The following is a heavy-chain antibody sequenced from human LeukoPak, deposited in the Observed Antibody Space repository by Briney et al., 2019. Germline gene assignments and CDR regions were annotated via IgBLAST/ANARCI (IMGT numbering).Heavy chain of an antibody. Sequence: PGGSLRLSCAASGFTFSSYWMYWVRQAPGKGLVWVSRINSDGMTTNYADSVKGRFTISRDNAKNTLYLQMNSLRAEDTAVYYCARDITLTRGGRSDYWGQGTLVTVSA. V-gene: IGHV3-74*01. J-gene: IGHJ4*02. D-gene: IGHD3-10*01. CDR2: INSDGMTT. CDR3: ARDITLTRGGRSDY. CDR1: GFTFSSYW.